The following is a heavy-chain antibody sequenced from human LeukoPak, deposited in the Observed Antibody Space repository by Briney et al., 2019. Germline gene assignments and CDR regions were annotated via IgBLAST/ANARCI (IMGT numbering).Heavy chain of an antibody. CDR3: AREWYEYGGDSGGY. D-gene: IGHD2-21*02. V-gene: IGHV3-7*01. Sequence: GGSLRLSCAASGLTISGHWMAWVRQAPGKGLEWVAGIKEDGSEAHYVDSVKGRFTISRDNAKNSLYLQMASLRAEDTATYYFAREWYEYGGDSGGYWGQGTLVTVSS. CDR1: GLTISGHW. CDR2: IKEDGSEA. J-gene: IGHJ4*02.